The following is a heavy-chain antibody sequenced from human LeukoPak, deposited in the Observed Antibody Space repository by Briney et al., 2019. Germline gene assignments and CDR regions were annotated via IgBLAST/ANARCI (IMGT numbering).Heavy chain of an antibody. CDR3: ATIVIVGVLPAAFDI. D-gene: IGHD1-26*01. J-gene: IGHJ3*02. CDR2: ISYDGSNK. CDR1: GFTFSSYG. Sequence: GGSLRLSCAASGFTFSSYGMHWVRQAPGKGLEGVAVISYDGSNKYYADSVKGRFTSSRDNSKNTLYLQMNSLRAEDTAVYYCATIVIVGVLPAAFDIWGQGTMVTVSS. V-gene: IGHV3-30*03.